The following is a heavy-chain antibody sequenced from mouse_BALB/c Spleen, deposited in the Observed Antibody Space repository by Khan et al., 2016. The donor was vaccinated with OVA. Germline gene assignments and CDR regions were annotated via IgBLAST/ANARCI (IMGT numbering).Heavy chain of an antibody. CDR3: TRLAYYYDSEGFAY. J-gene: IGHJ3*01. V-gene: IGHV5-6*01. Sequence: EVELVESGGDLVKPGGSLKLSCAASGFTFSTYGMSWVRQTPDKRLEWVATVSTGGSYTYYPDSVKGRFTISRANAKHTLYLQMSGLKSEDTAMFDCTRLAYYYDSEGFAYWGQGTLVTVSA. D-gene: IGHD1-1*01. CDR1: GFTFSTYG. CDR2: VSTGGSYT.